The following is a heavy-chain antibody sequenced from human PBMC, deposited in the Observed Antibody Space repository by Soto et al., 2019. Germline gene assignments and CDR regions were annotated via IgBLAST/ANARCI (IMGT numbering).Heavy chain of an antibody. CDR1: GFTFSSYA. J-gene: IGHJ4*02. D-gene: IGHD3-10*01. V-gene: IGHV3-23*01. CDR2: ISESGDST. CDR3: ASSYYYGSGSPPGY. Sequence: GGSLRLSCAASGFTFSSYAMSWVRQAPGKGLEWVSSISESGDSTSYAESVRGRFAISRDDSTSTAYMELSSLRSEDTAVYYCASSYYYGSGSPPGYWGQGTLVTVSS.